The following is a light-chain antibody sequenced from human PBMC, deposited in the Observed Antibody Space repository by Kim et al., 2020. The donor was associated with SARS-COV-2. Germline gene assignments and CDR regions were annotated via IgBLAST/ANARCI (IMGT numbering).Light chain of an antibody. J-gene: IGKJ2*01. CDR3: QQSYGAPYS. CDR1: QNVRRN. V-gene: IGKV1-39*01. CDR2: AAS. Sequence: DIQMTQSPSSLSASVGDRVTITCRTSQNVRRNLNWYQQKPGKAPKVLIYAASSLKSGVPSRISGSGSGTGFTLTISSLQLEDIATYYCQQSYGAPYSFGQGTKVEI.